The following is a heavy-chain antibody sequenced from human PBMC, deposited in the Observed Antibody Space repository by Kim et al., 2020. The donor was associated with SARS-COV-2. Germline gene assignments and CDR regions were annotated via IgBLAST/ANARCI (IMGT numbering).Heavy chain of an antibody. D-gene: IGHD3-16*01. J-gene: IGHJ4*02. Sequence: SGSTYSNPSLKSRVTISVDTSRNQFSLKLGSVNAADTAVYYCARDPYFDYWGQGTLVTVSS. V-gene: IGHV4-39*02. CDR3: ARDPYFDY. CDR2: SGST.